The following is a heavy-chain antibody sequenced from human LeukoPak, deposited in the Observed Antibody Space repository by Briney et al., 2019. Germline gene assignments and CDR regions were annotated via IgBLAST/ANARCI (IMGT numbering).Heavy chain of an antibody. CDR2: MNPNSGNT. V-gene: IGHV1-8*01. J-gene: IGHJ4*02. Sequence: ASVKVSCKVSGYTLTELSMHWVRQATGQGLEWMGWMNPNSGNTGYAQKFQGRVTMTRNTSISTAYMELSSLRSEDTAVYYCASKGYCSSTSCFNDYWGQGTLVTVSS. D-gene: IGHD2-2*01. CDR1: GYTLTELS. CDR3: ASKGYCSSTSCFNDY.